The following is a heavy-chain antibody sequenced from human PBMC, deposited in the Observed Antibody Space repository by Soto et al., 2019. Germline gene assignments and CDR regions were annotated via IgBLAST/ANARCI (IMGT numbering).Heavy chain of an antibody. V-gene: IGHV2-5*02. Sequence: QITLKESGPTLVKPTQTLTLTCTFSGFSLRTSEVGVGWIRQPPGKALEWLALIYWDDDKRYSPSLKSRLTGTKXTAKNQVFLTMTNMDPVDTATYYCAHRFDWYYFNFWGQGTLVTVSS. CDR2: IYWDDDK. J-gene: IGHJ4*02. CDR1: GFSLRTSEVG. CDR3: AHRFDWYYFNF. D-gene: IGHD3-9*01.